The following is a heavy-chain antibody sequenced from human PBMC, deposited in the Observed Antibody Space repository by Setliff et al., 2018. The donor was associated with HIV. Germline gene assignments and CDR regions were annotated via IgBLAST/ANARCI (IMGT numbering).Heavy chain of an antibody. CDR1: GFTFRNYD. Sequence: LKISCAASGFTFRNYDMNWVRQAPGKGLEWVSFISVSGFTIHYADSVQGRFTISRDNARNSLSLQLNSLRADDTAVYYCARILDMSSRTRTLYHAMDVWGRGTTVTVSS. CDR3: ARILDMSSRTRTLYHAMDV. J-gene: IGHJ6*02. D-gene: IGHD3-10*01. V-gene: IGHV3-48*03. CDR2: ISVSGFTI.